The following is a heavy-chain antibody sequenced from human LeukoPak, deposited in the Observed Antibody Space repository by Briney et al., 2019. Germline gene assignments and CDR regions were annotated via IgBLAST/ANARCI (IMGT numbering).Heavy chain of an antibody. D-gene: IGHD2-15*01. CDR3: AKVGVVAATPVDY. V-gene: IGHV3-23*01. CDR1: DFLFSLYA. J-gene: IGHJ4*02. CDR2: ISGSGGST. Sequence: PGRSLRLACAASDFLFSLYALDCVRHAPGKGLEWVSAISGSGGSTYYADSVKGRFTISRDNSKNTLYLQMNSLRAEDTAVYYCAKVGVVAATPVDYWSQGTLVTVSS.